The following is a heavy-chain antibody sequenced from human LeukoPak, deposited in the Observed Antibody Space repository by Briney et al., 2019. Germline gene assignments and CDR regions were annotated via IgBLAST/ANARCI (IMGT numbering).Heavy chain of an antibody. CDR1: GGSFSGYY. Sequence: SETLSLTCAVYGGSFSGYYWSWIRQPPGKGLEWIGEINHSGGTNYNPSLKSRVTISFDTSKNQFSLKLSSVTAADTAVYYCARGRYSNYGLNWYFDLWGRGTLVTVSS. J-gene: IGHJ2*01. CDR2: INHSGGT. V-gene: IGHV4-34*01. D-gene: IGHD4-4*01. CDR3: ARGRYSNYGLNWYFDL.